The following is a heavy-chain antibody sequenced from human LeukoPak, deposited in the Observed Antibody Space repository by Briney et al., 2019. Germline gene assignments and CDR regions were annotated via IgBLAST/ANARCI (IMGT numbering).Heavy chain of an antibody. CDR1: GFSFRTSW. V-gene: IGHV3-7*01. D-gene: IGHD3-22*01. CDR3: ATDRRYSSFDY. J-gene: IGHJ4*02. Sequence: GGSLRLSFGASGFSFRTSWLNWVRQAPGKGLEWVASINPDGSDKYSVDSVKGRFTISRDNAKNSLYLQMNSLRAEDTAVYYCATDRRYSSFDYWGQGTLVTVSS. CDR2: INPDGSDK.